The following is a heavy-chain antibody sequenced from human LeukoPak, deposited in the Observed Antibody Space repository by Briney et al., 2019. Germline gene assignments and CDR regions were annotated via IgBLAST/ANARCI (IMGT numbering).Heavy chain of an antibody. V-gene: IGHV3-21*01. CDR1: RLTFSTYT. CDR3: ARGRTTVTTFDY. CDR2: ISSSSSYI. J-gene: IGHJ4*02. D-gene: IGHD4-17*01. Sequence: GGPLRLSCAASRLTFSTYTMNWVRQAPGKGLEWVSSISSSSSYIYYADSVKGRFTISRDNAKNSLYLQMNTLRAEDTAVYYCARGRTTVTTFDYWGQGTLVTVFS.